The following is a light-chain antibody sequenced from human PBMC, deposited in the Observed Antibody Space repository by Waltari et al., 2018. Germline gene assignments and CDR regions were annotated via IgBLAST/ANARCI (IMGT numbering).Light chain of an antibody. CDR3: AAWDDSLSGPI. CDR2: SDH. CDR1: SLNLGSNA. Sequence: QSVLTQPPSASAPPGQRVTLPSSGSSLNLGSNAVNCYQRLPGTAPKLLIYSDHQRPSGVPDRFSGSKSGTSASLAISGLQSEDEADYFCAAWDDSLSGPIFGGGTKLTVL. V-gene: IGLV1-44*01. J-gene: IGLJ2*01.